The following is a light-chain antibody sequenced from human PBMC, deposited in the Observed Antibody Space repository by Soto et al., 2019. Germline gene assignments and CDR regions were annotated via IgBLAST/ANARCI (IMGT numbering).Light chain of an antibody. J-gene: IGLJ1*01. CDR1: SFNIGAGYD. CDR3: QSFDSNLSGSF. V-gene: IGLV1-40*01. CDR2: GNS. Sequence: QSALTQPPSVSGAPGQRVTISCTGSSFNIGAGYDVHWYQQLPGTAPKLLIYGNSNRPSGVPDRFSGSKSGTSASLAITCIQAEDEADYYCQSFDSNLSGSFFGTGTKLTVL.